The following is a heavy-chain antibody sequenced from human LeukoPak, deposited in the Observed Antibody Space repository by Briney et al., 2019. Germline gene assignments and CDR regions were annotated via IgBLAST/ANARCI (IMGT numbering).Heavy chain of an antibody. CDR1: GFTFSNYA. V-gene: IGHV3-30*04. Sequence: GGSLRLSSAASGFTFSNYAMHWVRQAPGKGLEWVAVISYDGSNKYYADSVKGRFTISRDNSKNTLYLQMNSLRAEDTAVYYCARELDGDYEPYYYYYGMDVWGQGTTVTVSS. J-gene: IGHJ6*02. CDR2: ISYDGSNK. D-gene: IGHD4-17*01. CDR3: ARELDGDYEPYYYYYGMDV.